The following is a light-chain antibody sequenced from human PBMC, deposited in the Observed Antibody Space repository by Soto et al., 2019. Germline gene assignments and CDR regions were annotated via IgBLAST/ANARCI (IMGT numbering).Light chain of an antibody. Sequence: DIQMTQSPSTLSASVGDRVTITCRASQSISSWLAWYQQKPGKAPKLLIYDASSLESGVPSRFSGRGSGTEFTLTISSQQPDDFATYYCQQDNSYWTFGQGTKGDIK. J-gene: IGKJ1*01. V-gene: IGKV1-5*01. CDR3: QQDNSYWT. CDR1: QSISSW. CDR2: DAS.